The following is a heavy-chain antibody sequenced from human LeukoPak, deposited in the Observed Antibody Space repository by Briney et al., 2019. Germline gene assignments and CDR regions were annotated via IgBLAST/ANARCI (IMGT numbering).Heavy chain of an antibody. V-gene: IGHV1-18*01. D-gene: IGHD3-3*01. J-gene: IGHJ4*02. CDR3: ARDIHYDFWSGFGY. Sequence: GASVKVSCKVSGYTFREYGITWVRQAPGQGLEWMGWISAYNGNTNYAQKLQGRVTMTTDTSTSTAYMELRSLRSDDTAVYYCARDIHYDFWSGFGYWGQGTLVTVSS. CDR2: ISAYNGNT. CDR1: GYTFREYG.